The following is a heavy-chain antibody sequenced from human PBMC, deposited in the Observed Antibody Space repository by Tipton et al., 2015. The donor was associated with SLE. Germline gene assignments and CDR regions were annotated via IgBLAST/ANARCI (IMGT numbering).Heavy chain of an antibody. V-gene: IGHV4-39*07. Sequence: TLSLTCTVSGGSISSSNCYWGWIRQPPGKGLELIGIIYYSGRTYSHPSLKSRVTISVDTSKNQFSLKLHSVTAADTAVYYCARAGGYDYYCSGMDVWGQGTTVTVSS. CDR2: IYYSGRT. CDR3: ARAGGYDYYCSGMDV. CDR1: GGSISSSNCY. D-gene: IGHD5-12*01. J-gene: IGHJ6*02.